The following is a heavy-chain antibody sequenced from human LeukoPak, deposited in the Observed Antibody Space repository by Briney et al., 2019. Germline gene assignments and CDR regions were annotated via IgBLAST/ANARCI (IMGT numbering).Heavy chain of an antibody. CDR1: GGTFSSSA. J-gene: IGHJ4*02. V-gene: IGHV1-69*06. D-gene: IGHD3-9*01. CDR3: ARTPAQSFDWLSTSYYFDY. Sequence: SVKVSCKASGGTFSSSAISWVRQAPGQGLEWMGGIIPIFGTANYAQKFQGRVTITADKSTSTAYMELSSLRSEDTAVYYCARTPAQSFDWLSTSYYFDYWGQGTLVTVSS. CDR2: IIPIFGTA.